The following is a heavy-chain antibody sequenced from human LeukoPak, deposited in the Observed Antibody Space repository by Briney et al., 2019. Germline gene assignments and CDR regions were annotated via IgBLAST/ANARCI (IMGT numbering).Heavy chain of an antibody. CDR1: GFTFSSYG. D-gene: IGHD4-17*01. Sequence: PGGSLRLSCAASGFTFSSYGMHWVRQAPGKGLEGVAFIRYDGSNKYYADSVKGRFTISRDNSKNTLYLQMNSLRAEDTAVYYCAKDQGVTVTTGYNYWGQGTLVTVSS. J-gene: IGHJ4*02. CDR3: AKDQGVTVTTGYNY. CDR2: IRYDGSNK. V-gene: IGHV3-30*02.